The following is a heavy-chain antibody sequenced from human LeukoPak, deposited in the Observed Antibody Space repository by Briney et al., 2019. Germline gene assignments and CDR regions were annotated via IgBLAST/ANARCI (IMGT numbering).Heavy chain of an antibody. V-gene: IGHV3-66*01. J-gene: IGHJ3*02. Sequence: GGSLRLSCAASGFTFSSYGMSWVRQAPGKGLEWVSVIYSGGSTYYADSVKGRFTISRDNSKNTLYLQMNSLRAEDTAVYYCASIVFVVVPAASPDAFDIWGQGTMVTVSS. CDR3: ASIVFVVVPAASPDAFDI. D-gene: IGHD2-2*01. CDR2: IYSGGST. CDR1: GFTFSSYG.